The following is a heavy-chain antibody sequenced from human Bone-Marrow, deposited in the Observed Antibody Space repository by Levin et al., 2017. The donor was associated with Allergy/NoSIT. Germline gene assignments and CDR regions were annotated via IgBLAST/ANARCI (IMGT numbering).Heavy chain of an antibody. CDR3: ARSTVVVAATNKNWFDP. CDR1: GYTFTGYY. V-gene: IGHV1-2*06. Sequence: ASVKVSCKASGYTFTGYYMHWVRQAPGQGLEWMGRINPNSGGTNYAQKFQGRVTMTRDTSISTAYMELSRLRSDDTAVYYCARSTVVVAATNKNWFDPWGQGTLVTVSS. J-gene: IGHJ5*02. D-gene: IGHD2-15*01. CDR2: INPNSGGT.